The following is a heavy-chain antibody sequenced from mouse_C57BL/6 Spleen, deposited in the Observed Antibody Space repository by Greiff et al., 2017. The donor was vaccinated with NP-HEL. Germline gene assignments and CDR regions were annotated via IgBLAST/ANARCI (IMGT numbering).Heavy chain of an antibody. CDR3: TGAGSHYFDY. CDR2: IDPEDGDT. Sequence: EVQLQQSGAELVRPGASVKLSCTASGFNIKDYYMHWVRQRPEQGLEWIGRIDPEDGDTEYAPKFQGKATMTADTSSNTAYLQLSSLTSEDTAVYYCTGAGSHYFDYWGQGTTLTVSS. CDR1: GFNIKDYY. V-gene: IGHV14-1*01. D-gene: IGHD3-3*01. J-gene: IGHJ2*01.